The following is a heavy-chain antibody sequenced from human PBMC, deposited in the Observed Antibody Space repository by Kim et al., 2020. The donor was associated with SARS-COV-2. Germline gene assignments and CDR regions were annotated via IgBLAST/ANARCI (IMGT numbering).Heavy chain of an antibody. Sequence: SETLSLTCTVSGGSISSSTYYWGWIRQPPGKGLEWIGSIYYSGSTHYNPSLQSRITMSVDTSKNQFSLKLSSVTAADTAVYYCAKTTPGSTRYMDVWGKGTAVTVSS. CDR1: GGSISSSTYY. J-gene: IGHJ6*03. CDR2: IYYSGST. CDR3: AKTTPGSTRYMDV. D-gene: IGHD1-1*01. V-gene: IGHV4-39*01.